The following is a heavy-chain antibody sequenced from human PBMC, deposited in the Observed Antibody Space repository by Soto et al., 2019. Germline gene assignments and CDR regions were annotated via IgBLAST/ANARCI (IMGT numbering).Heavy chain of an antibody. J-gene: IGHJ6*01. Sequence: QVQLQESGPGLVKPSETLSLTCTVSGGSISSYYWSWIRQPPGKGLEWIGYIDYSGSTNYNPSLXXRVTISVDTSKNQFSLELSSVPAADTAVYYCARGDCSSTSCYGGNYYYYGMDVW. CDR3: ARGDCSSTSCYGGNYYYYGMDV. V-gene: IGHV4-59*08. CDR1: GGSISSYY. D-gene: IGHD2-2*01. CDR2: IDYSGST.